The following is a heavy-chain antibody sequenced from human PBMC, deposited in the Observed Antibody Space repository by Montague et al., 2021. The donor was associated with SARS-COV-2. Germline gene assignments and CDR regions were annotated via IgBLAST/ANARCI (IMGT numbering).Heavy chain of an antibody. Sequence: SLRLSCAASGFTFSSYAMHWVRQAPGKGLEWVAVISYDGSNKYYADSVKGRFTISRDNSKNTLYLQMNSLRAEDTAVYYCARDRRYYDSSVYPGVAYNGFDPWGQGTRVTVSS. CDR2: ISYDGSNK. CDR3: ARDRRYYDSSVYPGVAYNGFDP. V-gene: IGHV3-30-3*01. D-gene: IGHD3-22*01. J-gene: IGHJ5*02. CDR1: GFTFSSYA.